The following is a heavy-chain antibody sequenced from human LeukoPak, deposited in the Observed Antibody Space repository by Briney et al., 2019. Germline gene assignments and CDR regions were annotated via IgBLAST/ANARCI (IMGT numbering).Heavy chain of an antibody. Sequence: GGSLRLSCAASGFTFSSYGMHWVRQAPGKGLEWVAVISYDGSNKYYADSVKGRFTISRDNSKNTLYLQMNSLRAEDTAVYYCAKDLEYGSSDYGMDVWGQGTTVTVSS. CDR1: GFTFSSYG. CDR3: AKDLEYGSSDYGMDV. D-gene: IGHD6-6*01. V-gene: IGHV3-30*18. J-gene: IGHJ6*02. CDR2: ISYDGSNK.